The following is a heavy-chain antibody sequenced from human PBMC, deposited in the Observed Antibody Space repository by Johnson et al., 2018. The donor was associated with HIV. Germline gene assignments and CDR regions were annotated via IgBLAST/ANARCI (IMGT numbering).Heavy chain of an antibody. J-gene: IGHJ3*02. CDR2: ITWNGGNN. CDR1: RFTFDDYG. CDR3: ARDLRVVVAAPIGAATSHVFDI. V-gene: IGHV3-20*04. Sequence: EQLVESGGGVVRPGGSLRLSCAASRFTFDDYGMSWVRQAPGKGLEWVSGITWNGGNNDYADSVKGRFPLSIDHAKNSLSLQMNSLRAEDTALYYCARDLRVVVAAPIGAATSHVFDIWGQGTMVTVSS. D-gene: IGHD2-15*01.